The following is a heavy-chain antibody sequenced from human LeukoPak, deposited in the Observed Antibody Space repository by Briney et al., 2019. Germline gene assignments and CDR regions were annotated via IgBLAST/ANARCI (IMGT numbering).Heavy chain of an antibody. Sequence: GGSLRLSCAVSGFTFSSYAMHWVRQAPGKGLEGVAVISYDGSNKYYANAVKGRFTISRDNSKNTLFLQMNSLRAEDTAVYYCAKEATPWGQGTLVTVSS. CDR2: ISYDGSNK. CDR1: GFTFSSYA. V-gene: IGHV3-30-3*01. CDR3: AKEATP. J-gene: IGHJ5*02. D-gene: IGHD5-12*01.